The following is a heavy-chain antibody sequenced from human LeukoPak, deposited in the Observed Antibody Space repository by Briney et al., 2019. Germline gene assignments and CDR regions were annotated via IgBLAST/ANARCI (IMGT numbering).Heavy chain of an antibody. V-gene: IGHV1-18*04. D-gene: IGHD2-2*03. CDR3: ARHLGYCSSTSCYSPFDY. CDR1: GYTFTGYY. Sequence: ASVTVSCKASGYTFTGYYMHWVRQAPGQGLEWMGWISAYNGNTNYAQKLQGRVTMTTDTSTSTAYMELRSLRSDDTAVYYCARHLGYCSSTSCYSPFDYWGQGTLVTVSS. J-gene: IGHJ4*02. CDR2: ISAYNGNT.